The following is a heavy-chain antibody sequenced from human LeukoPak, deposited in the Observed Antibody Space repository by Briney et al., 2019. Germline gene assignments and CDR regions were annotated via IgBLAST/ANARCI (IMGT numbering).Heavy chain of an antibody. D-gene: IGHD1-26*01. CDR1: GGSISSYY. J-gene: IGHJ5*02. CDR3: ARVRRYSGSYWFDP. CDR2: IYYSGST. V-gene: IGHV4-59*01. Sequence: SETLSLTCTVSGGSISSYYWSWIRQPPGKGLEWIGYIYYSGSTNYNPSLKSRVTISVDTSENQFSLKLSSVTAADTAVYYCARVRRYSGSYWFDPWGQGTLVTVSS.